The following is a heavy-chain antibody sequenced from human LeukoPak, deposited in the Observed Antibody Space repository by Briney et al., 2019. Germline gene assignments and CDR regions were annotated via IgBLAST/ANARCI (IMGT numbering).Heavy chain of an antibody. Sequence: GGSLRLSCAASGFTFSSYAMSWVRQAPGKGLEWVSAISGGGGSTYYADSVRGRFTISRDNSKDTLYLQMNSLRVDDTAVYYCAGQWLRLGPIDYWGQGTLVTVSS. CDR3: AGQWLRLGPIDY. V-gene: IGHV3-23*01. D-gene: IGHD5-12*01. CDR1: GFTFSSYA. CDR2: ISGGGGST. J-gene: IGHJ4*02.